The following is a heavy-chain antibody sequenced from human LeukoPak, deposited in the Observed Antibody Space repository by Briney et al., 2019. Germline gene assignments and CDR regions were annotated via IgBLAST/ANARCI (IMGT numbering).Heavy chain of an antibody. Sequence: ASVKVSCKASGYTFTGYYMHWVRQAPGQGLEWMGWSNPNSGGTNYAQKFQGRVTMTRDTSISTAYMELSRLRSDDTAVYYCATAGDVLSGYSGYDSPDYWGQGTLVTVSS. CDR1: GYTFTGYY. CDR3: ATAGDVLSGYSGYDSPDY. D-gene: IGHD5-12*01. CDR2: SNPNSGGT. V-gene: IGHV1-2*02. J-gene: IGHJ4*02.